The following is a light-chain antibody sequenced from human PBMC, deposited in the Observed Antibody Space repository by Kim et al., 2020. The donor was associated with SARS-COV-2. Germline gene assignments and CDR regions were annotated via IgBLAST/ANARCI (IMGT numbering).Light chain of an antibody. CDR1: QSISSY. CDR3: QQSYSTPRT. J-gene: IGKJ1*01. Sequence: AAVGDRVTITCRASQSISSYLNWYQQKPGKAPKLLIYAASSLQSGVPSRFSGSGSGTDFTLTISSLQPEDFATYYCQQSYSTPRTFGQGTKVDIK. CDR2: AAS. V-gene: IGKV1-39*01.